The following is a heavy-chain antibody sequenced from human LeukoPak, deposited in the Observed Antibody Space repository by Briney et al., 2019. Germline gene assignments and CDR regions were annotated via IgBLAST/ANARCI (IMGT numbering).Heavy chain of an antibody. CDR1: GFTFSSYG. CDR3: ARDFRDYRDYVAYFDS. V-gene: IGHV3-30*12. Sequence: PGRSLRLSCAASGFTFSSYGMHWVRQAPGRGLEWVAVILYDGSNQYYADSVKGRFTISRDNSRNTLYLQMNSLKVEDTAVYYCARDFRDYRDYVAYFDSWGQGTLVTVSS. CDR2: ILYDGSNQ. J-gene: IGHJ4*02. D-gene: IGHD4-17*01.